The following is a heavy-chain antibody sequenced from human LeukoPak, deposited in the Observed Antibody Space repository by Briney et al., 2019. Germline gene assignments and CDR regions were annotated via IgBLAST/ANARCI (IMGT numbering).Heavy chain of an antibody. V-gene: IGHV3-30-3*01. Sequence: PGGSLRLSCAASGFIFSRYAMHWVRQAPGKGLEWVAIISYDGINKYYEDSLKGRFTITRDNSKNTLYLQMNSLRAADTAVYYCARGGTTVTRDYWGQGTLVTVSS. CDR3: ARGGTTVTRDY. CDR1: GFIFSRYA. CDR2: ISYDGINK. D-gene: IGHD4-17*01. J-gene: IGHJ4*02.